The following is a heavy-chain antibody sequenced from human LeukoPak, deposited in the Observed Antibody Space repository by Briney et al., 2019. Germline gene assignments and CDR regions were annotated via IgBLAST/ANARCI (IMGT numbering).Heavy chain of an antibody. CDR3: ARGSYCSGGSCYSAY. CDR1: GFTFSSSA. J-gene: IGHJ4*02. CDR2: ISSNGGTT. D-gene: IGHD2-15*01. Sequence: GGSLRLSCAASGFTFSSSAMHWVRQAPGKGLEYVSAISSNGGTTYYANSVKGRFTISRDNSKNTLYLQMGSLRTEDMAVYYCARGSYCSGGSCYSAYWGQGTLVTVSS. V-gene: IGHV3-64*01.